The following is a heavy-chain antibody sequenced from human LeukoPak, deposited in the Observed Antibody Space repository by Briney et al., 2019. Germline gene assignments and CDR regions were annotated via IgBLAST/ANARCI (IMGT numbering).Heavy chain of an antibody. Sequence: PGGSLRLSCGASGFTFRSYGMHWVRQAPGKGLEWVAFIPYDGSNKYYADSVKGRFTISRDNSKNTLYLQMNSLRAEDTAVYYCAKDFLVKSGWYEVYDYWGQGTLVTVSS. V-gene: IGHV3-30*02. CDR1: GFTFRSYG. CDR2: IPYDGSNK. CDR3: AKDFLVKSGWYEVYDY. J-gene: IGHJ4*02. D-gene: IGHD6-19*01.